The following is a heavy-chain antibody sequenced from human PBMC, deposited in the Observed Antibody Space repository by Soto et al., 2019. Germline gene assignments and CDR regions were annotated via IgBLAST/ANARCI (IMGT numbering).Heavy chain of an antibody. CDR1: GGSISSSSYY. CDR3: ARRYGSSFDY. Sequence: PSETLSLTCTVSGGSISSSSYYWGWIRQPPGKGLEWIGSIYYSGSTYYNPSLKSRVTISVDTSKNQFSLKLSSVTAADTAVYYCARRYGSSFDYWGQGTRVTVAS. V-gene: IGHV4-39*01. CDR2: IYYSGST. J-gene: IGHJ4*02. D-gene: IGHD3-10*01.